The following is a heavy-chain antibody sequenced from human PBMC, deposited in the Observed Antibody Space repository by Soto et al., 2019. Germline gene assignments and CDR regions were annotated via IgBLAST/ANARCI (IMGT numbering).Heavy chain of an antibody. V-gene: IGHV4-31*03. D-gene: IGHD6-13*01. CDR3: AIFRVDGIAAAGTHYGMDV. CDR2: IYYSGST. J-gene: IGHJ6*02. CDR1: GGSISSGGYY. Sequence: QVQLQESGPGLVKPSQTLSLTCTVSGGSISSGGYYWSWIRQHPGKGLEWIGYIYYSGSTYYNPSFKSRVTISVDTSKNQFSLKLSSVTAADTAVYYCAIFRVDGIAAAGTHYGMDVWGQGTTVTVSS.